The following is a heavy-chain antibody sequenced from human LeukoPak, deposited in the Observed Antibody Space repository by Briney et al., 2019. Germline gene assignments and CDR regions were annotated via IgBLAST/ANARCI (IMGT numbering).Heavy chain of an antibody. D-gene: IGHD3-22*01. CDR3: AKDIGGYYDSDGAFDI. V-gene: IGHV3-48*04. J-gene: IGHJ3*02. CDR1: GFTFSSYS. CDR2: ISSGSGTI. Sequence: GGSLRLSCAASGFTFSSYSMNWVRQAPGKGLEWLSYISSGSGTIYYADSVKGRFTMSRDNAKNSLYLQMNSLRAEDTASYYCAKDIGGYYDSDGAFDIWGQGTMVTVSS.